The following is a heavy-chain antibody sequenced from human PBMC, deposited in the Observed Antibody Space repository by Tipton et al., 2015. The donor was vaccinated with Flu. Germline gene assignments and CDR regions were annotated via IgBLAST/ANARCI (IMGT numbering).Heavy chain of an antibody. J-gene: IGHJ4*02. Sequence: TLSLTCSVSGYPIASDYLWGWIRQSPGKGLEWLANVYHTGTTFYKPSLRSRLTISVDTSKNQISLKLTSVSVADTAVYYCARSSTRGESDFWGQGILVTVSS. D-gene: IGHD3-16*01. CDR3: ARSSTRGESDF. CDR1: GYPIASDYL. V-gene: IGHV4-38-2*01. CDR2: VYHTGTT.